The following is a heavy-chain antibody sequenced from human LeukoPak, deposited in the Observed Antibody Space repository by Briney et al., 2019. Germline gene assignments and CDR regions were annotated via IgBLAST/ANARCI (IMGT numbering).Heavy chain of an antibody. CDR3: AREPDSGSGSYPDY. Sequence: SETLSLTCTVSGGSFSSGDYYWSWIRQPPGKGLEWIGYIYYSGSTYYNPSLKSRVTISVDTSKNQFSLKLSSVTAADTAVYYCAREPDSGSGSYPDYWGQGTLVTVSS. D-gene: IGHD3-10*01. CDR2: IYYSGST. V-gene: IGHV4-30-4*08. CDR1: GGSFSSGDYY. J-gene: IGHJ4*02.